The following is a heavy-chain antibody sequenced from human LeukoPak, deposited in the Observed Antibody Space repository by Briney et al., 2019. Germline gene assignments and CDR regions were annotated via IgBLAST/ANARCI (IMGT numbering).Heavy chain of an antibody. J-gene: IGHJ4*02. CDR1: GFSLSINS. D-gene: IGHD6-13*01. CDR3: AKEAAPNDE. CDR2: ISRDGDKT. Sequence: PGGSLRLSCAVSGFSLSINSMCWVGQAPGKGLEWVSGISRDGDKTYYVDSVEGRFTISRDTSKNTLYLQMDTLRVEDTATYYCAKEAAPNDEWGQGTPVTVSS. V-gene: IGHV3-23*01.